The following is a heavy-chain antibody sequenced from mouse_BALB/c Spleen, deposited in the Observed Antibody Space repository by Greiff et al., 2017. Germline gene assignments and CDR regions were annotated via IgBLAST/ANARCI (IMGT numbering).Heavy chain of an antibody. CDR2: INPSNGGT. V-gene: IGHV1-53*01. CDR3: TRGLYYAMDY. CDR1: GYTFTSYY. D-gene: IGHD3-1*01. Sequence: QVQLQQSGTVLARPGASVKLSCKASGYTFTSYYMYWVKQRPGQGLEWIGEINPSNGGTNFNEKFKSKATLTVDKSSSTAYMQLSSLTSEDSAVYYCTRGLYYAMDYWGQGTSVTVSS. J-gene: IGHJ4*01.